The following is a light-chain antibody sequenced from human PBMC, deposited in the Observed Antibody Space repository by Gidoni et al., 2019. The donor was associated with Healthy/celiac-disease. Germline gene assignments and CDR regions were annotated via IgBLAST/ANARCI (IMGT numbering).Light chain of an antibody. CDR2: KAS. V-gene: IGKV1-5*03. J-gene: IGKJ2*03. Sequence: DIQMTQSPSTLAASVGDRVTITCRASHGISSWFAWYQQKPGTAPKLLIYKASSLESVAPSRCSSSGSGTEFTLTISILQPDDCVTYYFQHYKSYSYSFGQGTKLEIK. CDR3: QHYKSYSYS. CDR1: HGISSW.